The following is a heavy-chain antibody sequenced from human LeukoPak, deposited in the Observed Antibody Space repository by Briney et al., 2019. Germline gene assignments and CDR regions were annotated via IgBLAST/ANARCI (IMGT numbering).Heavy chain of an antibody. CDR2: IYNSGST. CDR1: GGSISSYY. CDR3: ARGRYFEY. V-gene: IGHV4-4*07. J-gene: IGHJ4*02. Sequence: SETLSLTCTVSGGSISSYYWNWIRQPAGEGLEWIGRIYNSGSTKYNSSLKSRVTMSVDTSKNQFSLKLTSVTAADTAVYYCARGRYFEYWGQGTLVTV.